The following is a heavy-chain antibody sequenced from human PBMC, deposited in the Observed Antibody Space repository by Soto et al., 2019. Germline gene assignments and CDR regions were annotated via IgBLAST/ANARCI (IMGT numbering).Heavy chain of an antibody. D-gene: IGHD3-22*01. V-gene: IGHV1-18*01. Sequence: ASVKVSCKASCYAFRSYGITCVRQAPGQGPEWMGWISTYNGNTNYAQKFQGRVTLTTDTFTSTTNMELTSLTSDDTAVYYCARDRDSSGSLSGYWGQGTLVTVAS. CDR2: ISTYNGNT. J-gene: IGHJ4*02. CDR1: CYAFRSYG. CDR3: ARDRDSSGSLSGY.